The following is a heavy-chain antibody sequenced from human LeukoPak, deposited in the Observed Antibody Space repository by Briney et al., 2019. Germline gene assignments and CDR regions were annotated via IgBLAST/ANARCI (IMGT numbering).Heavy chain of an antibody. Sequence: SETLSLTCDVYGGSFSGYYWSWIRQPPGKGLEWIGEINHNGSTNYNPSLKSRATISVDTSKNQFSLKLSSVTAADTAVYYCASKYRPGIADQCDYWGQGTLVTVSS. J-gene: IGHJ4*02. V-gene: IGHV4-34*01. CDR3: ASKYRPGIADQCDY. CDR2: INHNGST. CDR1: GGSFSGYY. D-gene: IGHD6-13*01.